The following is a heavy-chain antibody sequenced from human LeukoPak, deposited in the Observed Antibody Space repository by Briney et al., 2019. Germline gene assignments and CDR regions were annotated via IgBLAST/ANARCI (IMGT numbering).Heavy chain of an antibody. CDR2: INHSGST. Sequence: SETLSLTCAVYGGSFSGYYWSWIRQPPGKGLEWIGEINHSGSTNYNPSLKSRVTISVDTSKNQFSLKLSSVTAADTAVYYCARGQYYDFWSSIPLFDYWGQGTLVTVSS. D-gene: IGHD3-3*01. CDR1: GGSFSGYY. CDR3: ARGQYYDFWSSIPLFDY. V-gene: IGHV4-34*01. J-gene: IGHJ4*02.